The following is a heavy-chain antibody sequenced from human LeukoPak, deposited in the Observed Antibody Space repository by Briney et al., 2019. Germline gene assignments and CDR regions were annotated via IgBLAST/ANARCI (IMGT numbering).Heavy chain of an antibody. Sequence: SETLSLTCAVYGGSFSGYYWSWIRQPPGKGLEWIGEINHSGSTNYIPPLKSRVTISVDTSKNQFSLKLSSVTAADTAVYYCAGLPQRWFQRTDYWGQGTLVTVSS. D-gene: IGHD5-24*01. CDR1: GGSFSGYY. CDR3: AGLPQRWFQRTDY. V-gene: IGHV4-34*01. J-gene: IGHJ4*02. CDR2: INHSGST.